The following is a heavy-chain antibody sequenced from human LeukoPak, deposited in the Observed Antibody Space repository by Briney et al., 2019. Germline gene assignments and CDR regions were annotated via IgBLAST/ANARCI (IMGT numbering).Heavy chain of an antibody. V-gene: IGHV1-8*03. CDR1: GYTFTSYD. Sequence: ASVKVSCKASGYTFTSYDINWVRQATGQGLEWMGWMNPTSGNTGYAQEFRGRVAITMSPSISTAYMELSSLRSEDTAVYYCAREQGYSGYDDGYWFDPWGQGTLVTVSS. D-gene: IGHD5-12*01. J-gene: IGHJ5*02. CDR3: AREQGYSGYDDGYWFDP. CDR2: MNPTSGNT.